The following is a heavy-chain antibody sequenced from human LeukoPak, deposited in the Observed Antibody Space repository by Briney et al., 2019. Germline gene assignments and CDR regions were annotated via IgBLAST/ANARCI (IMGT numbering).Heavy chain of an antibody. D-gene: IGHD3-3*01. CDR1: GGSISSSDYY. Sequence: SQTLSLSCIVSGGSISSSDYYWSWIRQPPGKGLEWIGYIYYSGSTYYDPSLKSRVNISVDTSKNQFSLKLSSVTAADTAVYYCARVYDFWSGYLVDPWGQGTLVTVSS. CDR3: ARVYDFWSGYLVDP. CDR2: IYYSGST. V-gene: IGHV4-30-4*08. J-gene: IGHJ5*02.